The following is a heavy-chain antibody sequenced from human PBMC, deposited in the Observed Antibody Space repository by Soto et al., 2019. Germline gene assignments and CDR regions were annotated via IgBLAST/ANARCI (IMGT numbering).Heavy chain of an antibody. J-gene: IGHJ5*01. CDR2: MNPNSGNT. D-gene: IGHD6-13*01. Sequence: GASVKVSCKASGYTFTSYDINWVRQATGQGLEWMGWMNPNSGNTGYAQKFQGRVTMTRNTSISTAYMELSSLRSEDTAVYYCARLKRAAAGPWFDPWGQGTLVTVSS. CDR1: GYTFTSYD. V-gene: IGHV1-8*01. CDR3: ARLKRAAAGPWFDP.